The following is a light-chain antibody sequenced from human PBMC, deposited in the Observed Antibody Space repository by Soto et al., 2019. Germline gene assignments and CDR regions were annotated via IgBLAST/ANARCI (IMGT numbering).Light chain of an antibody. V-gene: IGLV1-40*01. CDR3: AVWDDGLNGYV. Sequence: QSVLTQPPSVSGAPGQRVTIACSGSTSNIGSNYDVHWYQQLPGTAPKVLIYAHIQRPSGVPDRFSGSTSGTSASLAISGLQSEDEADYYCAVWDDGLNGYVFGTGTKLTVL. CDR1: TSNIGSNYD. CDR2: AHI. J-gene: IGLJ1*01.